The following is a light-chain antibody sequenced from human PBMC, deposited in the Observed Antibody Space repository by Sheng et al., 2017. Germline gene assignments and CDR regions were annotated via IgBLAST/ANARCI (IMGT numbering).Light chain of an antibody. CDR2: GAS. CDR3: YHYGSPS. CDR1: EPFSAGY. J-gene: IGKJ4*01. Sequence: EIVLTQSPATLSLSPGDEATLSCRSREPFSAGYLSWYQQRPGQAPRLLMHGASNRATGIPDRFSGSGSGTYFTLTISKLEPEDFAVYYCYHYGSPSFGGGTKVEI. V-gene: IGKV3-20*01.